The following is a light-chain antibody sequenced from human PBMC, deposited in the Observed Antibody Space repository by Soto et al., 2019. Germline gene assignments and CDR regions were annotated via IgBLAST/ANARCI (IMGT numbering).Light chain of an antibody. CDR3: QSYDSSLRGYV. Sequence: QSVLTQPPSVSGAPGQRVTSSCTGSSSNFGAGNDVQWYQQLPGTAPKLLIFGNNNRPSGVPDRFSGSKSGSSASLAISGLLDEDEADYYCQSYDSSLRGYVFGTGTKVTVL. CDR1: SSNFGAGND. V-gene: IGLV1-40*01. CDR2: GNN. J-gene: IGLJ1*01.